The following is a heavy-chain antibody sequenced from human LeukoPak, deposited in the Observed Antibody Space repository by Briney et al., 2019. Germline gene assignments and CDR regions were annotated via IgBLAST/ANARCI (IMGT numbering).Heavy chain of an antibody. J-gene: IGHJ4*02. Sequence: GGSLRLSCAASGFIFDDYGMTWVRQGPGKGLEWVSGINWDGYSTGYADSVRGRFTISRDNAKSTLYLQMNSLRPEDTALHYRVRDLRTDYAFDSWGQGTLVTVSS. V-gene: IGHV3-20*04. CDR3: VRDLRTDYAFDS. CDR1: GFIFDDYG. D-gene: IGHD4/OR15-4a*01. CDR2: INWDGYST.